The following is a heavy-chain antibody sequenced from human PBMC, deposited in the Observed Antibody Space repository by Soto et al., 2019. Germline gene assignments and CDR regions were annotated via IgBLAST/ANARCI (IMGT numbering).Heavy chain of an antibody. J-gene: IGHJ4*02. CDR2: ISYNGGNK. D-gene: IGHD1-1*01. Sequence: QVQLVESGGGVVQPGRSLRLSCAASGFTFSSYAMHWVRQAPGKGLEWVAVISYNGGNKYYADSVKGRFTISRDNSKNTLYLQMNSLRAEDTAVYYCASPRLSSDGTTPIDYWGQGTLVTVSS. CDR1: GFTFSSYA. V-gene: IGHV3-30-3*01. CDR3: ASPRLSSDGTTPIDY.